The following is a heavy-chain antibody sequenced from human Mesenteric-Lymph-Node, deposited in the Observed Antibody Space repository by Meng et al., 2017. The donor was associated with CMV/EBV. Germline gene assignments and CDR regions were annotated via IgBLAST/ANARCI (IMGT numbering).Heavy chain of an antibody. V-gene: IGHV4-61*08. CDR3: ARTAHYDFWSGYYRAQYYFDY. J-gene: IGHJ4*02. CDR1: GGSISSTGYY. D-gene: IGHD3-3*01. CDR2: IYDSGST. Sequence: GSLRLSCTVSGGSISSTGYYWSWIRQSPGKGLEWIGYIYDSGSTSYNPSLKSRLTISIDTSMNQFSLNLNSVTAADTAVYYCARTAHYDFWSGYYRAQYYFDYWGQGTLVTVSS.